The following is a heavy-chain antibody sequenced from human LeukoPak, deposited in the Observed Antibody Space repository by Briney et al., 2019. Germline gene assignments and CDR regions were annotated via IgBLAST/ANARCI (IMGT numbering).Heavy chain of an antibody. CDR1: GYTFTSYY. D-gene: IGHD3-22*01. CDR3: ARSFHAASSSGYLDY. CDR2: SNPSGGST. Sequence: ASVKVSCKASGYTFTSYYMHWVRQAPGQGLEWMGISNPSGGSTSYAQKFQGRVTMTRDTSTSTVYMELSSLRSEDTAVYYCARSFHAASSSGYLDYWGQGTLVTVSS. V-gene: IGHV1-46*01. J-gene: IGHJ4*02.